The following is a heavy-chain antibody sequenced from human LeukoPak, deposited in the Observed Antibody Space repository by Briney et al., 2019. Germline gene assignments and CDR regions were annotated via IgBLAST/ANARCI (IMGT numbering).Heavy chain of an antibody. V-gene: IGHV1-8*03. J-gene: IGHJ5*02. D-gene: IGHD3-10*01. CDR3: ARGLWFGERDWFDP. Sequence: GASVKVSCKASGYTFTSYDINWVRQATGQGLEWMGWMNPNSGNTGYAQKFQGRVTITRNTSISTAYMELSSLRSEDTAVYYCARGLWFGERDWFDPWGQGTLVTVSS. CDR2: MNPNSGNT. CDR1: GYTFTSYD.